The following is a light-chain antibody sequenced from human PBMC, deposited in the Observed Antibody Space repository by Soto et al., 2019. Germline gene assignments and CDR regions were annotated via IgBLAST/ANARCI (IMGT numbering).Light chain of an antibody. J-gene: IGLJ3*02. Sequence: SYELTQPLSVSVALGQTARLTCGGNNIGSKNVHWYQQKPGQAPVLVIYTNTNRPSGIPARFSGSNSGNTATLTISRAQVADEADYYCQVFDTRTAFGGGTKLTVL. CDR2: TNT. CDR1: NIGSKN. CDR3: QVFDTRTA. V-gene: IGLV3-9*01.